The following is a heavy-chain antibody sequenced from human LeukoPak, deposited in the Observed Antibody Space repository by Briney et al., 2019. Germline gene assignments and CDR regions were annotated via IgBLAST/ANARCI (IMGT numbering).Heavy chain of an antibody. CDR1: GDSISSYY. D-gene: IGHD2-2*02. Sequence: PETLSLTCIVSGDSISSYYWSWIRQPPGMGLEWIGDIYFSGSTNYNPSLKSRVTISVDTSKNQFSLKLTSVTAADTAVYFCARSLYTSYKYFHHWGQGTLVTVSS. J-gene: IGHJ1*01. CDR3: ARSLYTSYKYFHH. CDR2: IYFSGST. V-gene: IGHV4-59*01.